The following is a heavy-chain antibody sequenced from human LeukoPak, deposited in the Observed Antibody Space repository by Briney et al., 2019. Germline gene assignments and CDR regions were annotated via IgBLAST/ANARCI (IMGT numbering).Heavy chain of an antibody. CDR3: ARARTYYDFWSGSPMYMDV. CDR1: GGPFSGYY. CDR2: IYYSGST. Sequence: SSETLSLTCAVYGGPFSGYYWSWIRQPPGKGLEWIGYIYYSGSTNYNPSLKSRVTISVDTSKNQFSLKLSSVTAADTAVYYCARARTYYDFWSGSPMYMDVWGKGTTVTVSS. V-gene: IGHV4-59*01. J-gene: IGHJ6*03. D-gene: IGHD3-3*01.